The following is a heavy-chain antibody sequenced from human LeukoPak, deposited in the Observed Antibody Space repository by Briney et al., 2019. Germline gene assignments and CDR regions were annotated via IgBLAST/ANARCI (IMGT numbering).Heavy chain of an antibody. CDR3: ARDLNRGVRDFDY. CDR2: ISSSSSYI. D-gene: IGHD1-1*01. Sequence: PGGSLRLSCAASGFTFSDYYMSWVRQAPGKGLEWVSSISSSSSYIYYADSVKGRFTISRDNAKNSLYLQMNSLRAEDTAVYYWARDLNRGVRDFDYWGQGTLVTVSS. CDR1: GFTFSDYY. J-gene: IGHJ4*02. V-gene: IGHV3-21*01.